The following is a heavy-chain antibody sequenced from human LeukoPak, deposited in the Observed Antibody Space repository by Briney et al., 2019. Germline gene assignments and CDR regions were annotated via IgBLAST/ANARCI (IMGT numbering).Heavy chain of an antibody. D-gene: IGHD3/OR15-3a*01. V-gene: IGHV3-7*01. CDR3: ARDLDYYATYY. CDR2: IGKDGSGN. J-gene: IGHJ4*02. CDR1: GFSLSRYC. Sequence: TGGSLRLPCAASGFSLSRYCMSWVRQAPGKGLEWVANIGKDGSGNHYVDSVKGRFTISRDNAKNSLYLQMNSLRADDTAVYYCARDLDYYATYYWGEGTLVIVSS.